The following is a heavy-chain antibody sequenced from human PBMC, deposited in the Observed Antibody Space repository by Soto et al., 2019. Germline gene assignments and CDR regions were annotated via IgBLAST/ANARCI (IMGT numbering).Heavy chain of an antibody. CDR3: TKRRNVLRFLEWSSGMEV. V-gene: IGHV3-30*18. D-gene: IGHD3-3*01. J-gene: IGHJ6*02. CDR1: GLTVSNAY. Sequence: GGSLRLSCAASGLTVSNAYMAWVRQAPGKGLEWVAFISHDGSNKYYADSMKGRITMSRDNSKSTLYLQMSSLRAEDTAVYYCTKRRNVLRFLEWSSGMEVWGQGTTVTVSS. CDR2: ISHDGSNK.